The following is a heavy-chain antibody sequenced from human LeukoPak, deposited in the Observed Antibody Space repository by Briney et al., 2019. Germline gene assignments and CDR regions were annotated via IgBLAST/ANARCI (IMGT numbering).Heavy chain of an antibody. V-gene: IGHV4-59*08. D-gene: IGHD3-22*01. CDR2: IYYSGST. CDR3: AREYYYDSSGYYPIDY. Sequence: PSETLSLTCTVSGGSISSYYWSWIRQPPGKGLEWIGYIYYSGSTYYNPSLKSRVTISVDTSKNQFSLKLSSVTAADTAVYYCAREYYYDSSGYYPIDYWGQGTLVTVSS. CDR1: GGSISSYY. J-gene: IGHJ4*02.